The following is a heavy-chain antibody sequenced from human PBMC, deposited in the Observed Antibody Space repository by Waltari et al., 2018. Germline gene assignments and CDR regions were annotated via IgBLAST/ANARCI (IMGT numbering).Heavy chain of an antibody. J-gene: IGHJ6*02. CDR3: AHSKGPYYYGMDV. CDR1: GGSFSGYY. D-gene: IGHD3-22*01. Sequence: QVQLQQWGAGLLKPSETLSLTCAVYGGSFSGYYWSWIRQPPGKGLEWIGEINHSGSTNSNPSLKSRVTISVDTSKNQFSLKLSSVTAADTAVYYCAHSKGPYYYGMDVWGQGTTVTVSS. CDR2: INHSGST. V-gene: IGHV4-34*01.